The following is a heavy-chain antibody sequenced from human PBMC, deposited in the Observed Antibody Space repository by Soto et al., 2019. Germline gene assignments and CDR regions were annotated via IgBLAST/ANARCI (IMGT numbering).Heavy chain of an antibody. Sequence: ASVKVAFMASGYTFINYGISWVRLAPGQGLEWMGWLSAYNGKIKFAQKVQRRVTITTDTFTRTAYMELRSLRSDDTAVSSSTRVPPGEGAATFDLWG. J-gene: IGHJ5*02. CDR1: GYTFINYG. CDR2: LSAYNGKI. CDR3: TRVPPGEGAATFDL. V-gene: IGHV1-18*01. D-gene: IGHD1-26*01.